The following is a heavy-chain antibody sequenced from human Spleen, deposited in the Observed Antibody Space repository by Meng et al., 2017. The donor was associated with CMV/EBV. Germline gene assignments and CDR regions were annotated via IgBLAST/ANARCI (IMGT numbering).Heavy chain of an antibody. V-gene: IGHV3-30*02. Sequence: GGSLRLSCAASGFTFKDYGMDWVRQVPGKGLEWVAFIRNDRSNKYYADSLKGRFTISRDNSKNTLYLQMNSLRTEDTAVYFCAFLTLYYFDYWGQGALVTVSS. CDR2: IRNDRSNK. CDR1: GFTFKDYG. J-gene: IGHJ4*02. D-gene: IGHD2/OR15-2a*01. CDR3: AFLTLYYFDY.